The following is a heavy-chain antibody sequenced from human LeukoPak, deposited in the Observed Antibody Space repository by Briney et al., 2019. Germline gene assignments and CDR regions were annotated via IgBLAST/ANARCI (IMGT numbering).Heavy chain of an antibody. CDR1: GGSISGYY. CDR3: ARHGDDFWSGYYPFDH. D-gene: IGHD3-3*01. CDR2: IFSTGIT. J-gene: IGHJ4*02. Sequence: SETLSLTCTVSGGSISGYYWGWIRQTPGKGLEWIGYIFSTGITKFNPSLWNRVTMSVDTSKKQLSMRLISVTAADTAVYYCARHGDDFWSGYYPFDHWGQGTLVTVSS. V-gene: IGHV4-59*01.